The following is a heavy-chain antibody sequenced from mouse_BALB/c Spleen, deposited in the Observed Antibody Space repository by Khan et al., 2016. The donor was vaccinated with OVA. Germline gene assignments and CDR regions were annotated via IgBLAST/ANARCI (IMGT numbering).Heavy chain of an antibody. Sequence: VQLQESGAELARPGASVKMSCKASGYSFTSYSIHWVRQSPGQALEWIGRINPSNNYTNYNQNFKDKATLIVDESSSTAYMQLSSLASEDSAVFYCRRDGSDERSDGWFAYWGQGTMVTVSA. CDR1: GYSFTSYS. CDR3: RRDGSDERSDGWFAY. J-gene: IGHJ3*01. CDR2: INPSNNYT. D-gene: IGHD2-3*01. V-gene: IGHV1-4*01.